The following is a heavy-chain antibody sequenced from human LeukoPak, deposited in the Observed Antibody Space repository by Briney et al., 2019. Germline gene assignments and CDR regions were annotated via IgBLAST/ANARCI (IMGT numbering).Heavy chain of an antibody. CDR3: AKGRGGSSNWGSDC. V-gene: IGHV3-33*06. CDR2: IWYDGSNE. CDR1: GFTFRNHG. D-gene: IGHD7-27*01. J-gene: IGHJ4*02. Sequence: GRSLRLSCVASGFTFRNHGMNWVRQAPGKGLEWVGGIWYDGSNEDYVDSVKGRFTISRDNSKNTLYLEMNSLTVEDTAVYYCAKGRGGSSNWGSDCWGQGTQVTVSS.